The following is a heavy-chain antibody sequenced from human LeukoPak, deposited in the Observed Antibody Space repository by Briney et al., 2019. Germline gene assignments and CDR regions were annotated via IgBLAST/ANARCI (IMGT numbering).Heavy chain of an antibody. V-gene: IGHV3-33*01. CDR3: ARKGYTGRYSHGMDV. CDR1: GFTFSRFG. Sequence: QPGRSLRLSCAASGFTFSRFGMHWVRKAPGKGLEWVALIRYDGSDKYYADSVKGRFIISRDNSKNTVYLQTDSLRAEDTAVYYCARKGYTGRYSHGMDVWGQGTTVTVSS. CDR2: IRYDGSDK. D-gene: IGHD1-26*01. J-gene: IGHJ6*02.